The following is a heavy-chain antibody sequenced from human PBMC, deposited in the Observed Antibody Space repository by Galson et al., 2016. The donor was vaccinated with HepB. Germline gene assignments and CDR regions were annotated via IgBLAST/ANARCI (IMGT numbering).Heavy chain of an antibody. V-gene: IGHV3-11*06. CDR1: GFTFSDSY. CDR2: ISTGRNYV. CDR3: ARGLSVGDFDY. J-gene: IGHJ4*02. D-gene: IGHD1-26*01. Sequence: SLRLSCAASGFTFSDSYMSWIRQAPGKGLEWVSYISTGRNYVKYADSVKGRFTISGDNANSSLYLQMNSLRAEDTAVYYCARGLSVGDFDYWGQGTLVTVSS.